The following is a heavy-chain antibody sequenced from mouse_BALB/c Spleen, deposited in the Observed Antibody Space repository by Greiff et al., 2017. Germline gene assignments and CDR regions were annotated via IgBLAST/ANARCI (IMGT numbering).Heavy chain of an antibody. D-gene: IGHD1-1*02. CDR2: IDTSDSYT. CDR1: GYTFTDYW. J-gene: IGHJ2*01. V-gene: IGHV1-69*01. Sequence: VQLQQPGAELVMPGASVKMSCKASGYTFTDYWMHWVKQRPGQGLEWIGAIDTSDSYTSYNQKFKGKATLTVDESSSTAYMQLSSLTSEDSAVYYCAKYYGNYWGQGTTLTVSS. CDR3: AKYYGNY.